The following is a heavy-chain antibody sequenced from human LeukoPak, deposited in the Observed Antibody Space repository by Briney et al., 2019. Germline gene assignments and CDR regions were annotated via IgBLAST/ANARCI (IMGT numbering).Heavy chain of an antibody. CDR2: IYSGGST. J-gene: IGHJ4*02. V-gene: IGHV3-66*01. CDR1: GFTVSSNY. D-gene: IGHD6-19*01. Sequence: GGSLRLSCAASGFTVSSNYMSWVRQAPGKGLEWVSVIYSGGSTYYADSVKGRFTISRDNSKNTLYLQMNSLRAEDTAVYYCARDQSGWSSEPPYYFDYWGQGTLVTVSS. CDR3: ARDQSGWSSEPPYYFDY.